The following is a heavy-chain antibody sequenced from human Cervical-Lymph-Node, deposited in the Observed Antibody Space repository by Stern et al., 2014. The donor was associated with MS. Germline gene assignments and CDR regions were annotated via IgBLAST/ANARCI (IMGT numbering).Heavy chain of an antibody. V-gene: IGHV7-4-1*02. CDR2: INTNTGDP. D-gene: IGHD3-9*01. Sequence: QVQLVQSGSELKRPGDSVKVSCKASGYTFINYAMNWVRQAPGQGLEWLGWINTNTGDPTYAQGFIGRFVFSLDTSVSTAYLQISSLKAEDTAVYYCARVGDDILTGYPYGMDVWGQGTTVTVSS. CDR3: ARVGDDILTGYPYGMDV. CDR1: GYTFINYA. J-gene: IGHJ6*02.